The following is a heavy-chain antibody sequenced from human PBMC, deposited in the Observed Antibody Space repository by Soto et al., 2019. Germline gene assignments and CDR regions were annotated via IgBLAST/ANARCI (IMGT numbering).Heavy chain of an antibody. J-gene: IGHJ4*02. CDR2: IYSGGST. CDR1: GFTVSNNY. Sequence: EVQLVETGGGLIQPGGSLRLSCAASGFTVSNNYMTWVRQAPGRGLEWVSLIYSGGSTSYADSVKGRFTISRDNSKNTLYLQMNSLRAEDTAVYYCAIYGDNAFFQSWGQGTLVTVSS. V-gene: IGHV3-53*02. D-gene: IGHD4-17*01. CDR3: AIYGDNAFFQS.